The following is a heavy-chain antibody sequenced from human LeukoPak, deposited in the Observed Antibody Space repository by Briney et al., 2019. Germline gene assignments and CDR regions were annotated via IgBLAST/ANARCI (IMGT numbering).Heavy chain of an antibody. Sequence: ASVKVSCRASGYTFTSYYRHWVRQAPGQGLEWMGIINPSGGSTSYAHKFQGRVTMTRDTSTSTVYMELSSLRSEDTAVYYCARASRDGYNFDYSGQGTLVTVSS. CDR2: INPSGGST. CDR3: ARASRDGYNFDY. CDR1: GYTFTSYY. J-gene: IGHJ4*02. D-gene: IGHD5-24*01. V-gene: IGHV1-46*01.